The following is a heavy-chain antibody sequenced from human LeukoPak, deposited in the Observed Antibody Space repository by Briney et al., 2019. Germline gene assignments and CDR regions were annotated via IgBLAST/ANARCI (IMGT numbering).Heavy chain of an antibody. V-gene: IGHV3-21*01. D-gene: IGHD2-2*01. CDR2: ISGSSSYI. J-gene: IGHJ4*02. CDR3: ARGHCSSTSCYLDYFDY. Sequence: GGSLRLSCTASGFTFSTYTMNWVRQAPGKGLEWVSSISGSSSYIYYADSVKGRFTISRDNAKNSLYLQMNSLRAEDTAVYYCARGHCSSTSCYLDYFDYWGQGTLVTVSS. CDR1: GFTFSTYT.